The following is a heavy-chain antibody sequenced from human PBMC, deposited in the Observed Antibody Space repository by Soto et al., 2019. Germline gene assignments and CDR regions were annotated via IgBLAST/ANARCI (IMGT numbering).Heavy chain of an antibody. CDR3: AREMIPMIMGGMSAMDV. Sequence: QVQLVESGGGVVQPERSQRISCAASKFTFRTYVMHWVRQAPGKGLEWVALISFDGSNKYYADSVKGRFTISRDNTKNTMYLQMNSLRPEDTAVYYCAREMIPMIMGGMSAMDVWGQGTTVTVSS. CDR2: ISFDGSNK. J-gene: IGHJ6*02. CDR1: KFTFRTYV. V-gene: IGHV3-30*04. D-gene: IGHD3-22*01.